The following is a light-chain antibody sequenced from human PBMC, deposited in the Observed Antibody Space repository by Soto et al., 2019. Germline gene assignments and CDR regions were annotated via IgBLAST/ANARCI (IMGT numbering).Light chain of an antibody. V-gene: IGKV3-11*01. CDR1: PSVSSY. J-gene: IGKJ1*01. Sequence: EIVLTQSPATLSLSPGERATLSCRASPSVSSYLAWYQQKPGQAPRLLIYDGSNRATGIPARFSGSGSGTDFPLTISSLEPEDFAVYYCQQRSNWPWTFGQGTKVEIK. CDR2: DGS. CDR3: QQRSNWPWT.